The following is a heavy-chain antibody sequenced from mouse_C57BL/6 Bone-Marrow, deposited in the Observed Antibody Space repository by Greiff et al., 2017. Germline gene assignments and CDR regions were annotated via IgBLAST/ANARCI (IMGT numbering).Heavy chain of an antibody. Sequence: VKLQQSGAELVKPGDSVKMSCKASGYTFTTYPIEWMKQNHGMSLEWIGNFHPYNDDTKSNEQFKVKATLTVEKSSNTFYLELSRLTSDDSAVYYCARSSTFFYYYDYWGQGTTLTVSS. J-gene: IGHJ2*01. CDR2: FHPYNDDT. CDR1: GYTFTTYP. D-gene: IGHD5-1*01. V-gene: IGHV1-47*01. CDR3: ARSSTFFYYYDY.